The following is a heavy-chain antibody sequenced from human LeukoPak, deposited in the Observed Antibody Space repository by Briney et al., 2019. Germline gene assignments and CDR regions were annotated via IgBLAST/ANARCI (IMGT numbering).Heavy chain of an antibody. D-gene: IGHD6-19*01. CDR3: ARSERYNSGWYFYFDY. Sequence: SETLSLTCTVSGGSVSSGSYYWSWIRQPPGKELEWIGHIYSSGSTKYNPSLKSRVTISADTSKNQFSLKLRSVTTADTAVYYCARSERYNSGWYFYFDYWGQGTLVTVSS. V-gene: IGHV4-61*01. CDR2: IYSSGST. J-gene: IGHJ4*02. CDR1: GGSVSSGSYY.